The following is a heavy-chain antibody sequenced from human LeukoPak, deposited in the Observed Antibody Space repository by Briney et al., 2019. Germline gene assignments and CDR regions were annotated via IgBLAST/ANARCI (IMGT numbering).Heavy chain of an antibody. V-gene: IGHV4-4*08. CDR1: GDSISGYY. CDR2: VYHTGHT. Sequence: SETLSLTCTVSGDSISGYYWSWIRQPPGKGLEWIGYVYHTGHTHYSPSLKSRVTVSLDTSKNQFSLKLSSVTAADTAVYYCAAIKGHSSGWLVGFDYWGQGTLVTVSS. CDR3: AAIKGHSSGWLVGFDY. D-gene: IGHD6-19*01. J-gene: IGHJ4*02.